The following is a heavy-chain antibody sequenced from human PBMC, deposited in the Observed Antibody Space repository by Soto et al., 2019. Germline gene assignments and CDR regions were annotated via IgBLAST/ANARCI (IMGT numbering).Heavy chain of an antibody. J-gene: IGHJ5*02. Sequence: SGGGLVKPGGSLRLTCAASGFIFSDYTMNWVRQAPGKGLEWVSSISKGGDYIFYADKVKGRFTISRDNTRNSLHLQMTSLRVEDTAVYYCAKDSGCVNNACAYDPWGQGTLVTVSS. D-gene: IGHD1-20*01. CDR2: ISKGGDYI. CDR1: GFIFSDYT. CDR3: AKDSGCVNNACAYDP. V-gene: IGHV3-21*01.